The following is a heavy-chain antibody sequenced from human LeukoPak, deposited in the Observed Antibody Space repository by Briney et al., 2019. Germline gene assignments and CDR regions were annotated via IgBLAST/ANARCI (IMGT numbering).Heavy chain of an antibody. J-gene: IGHJ4*02. CDR1: GGSISSSNW. CDR3: ARERSYYFDF. CDR2: IYHSGNT. D-gene: IGHD3-16*02. Sequence: NPSQTLSLTCAVSGGSISSSNWWSWVRQPPGKGLEWIGDIYHSGNTNCNPSLESRVAISVDKSKNQFSLKLSSVTAADTAVYYCARERSYYFDFWGQGTLVTVSS. V-gene: IGHV4-4*02.